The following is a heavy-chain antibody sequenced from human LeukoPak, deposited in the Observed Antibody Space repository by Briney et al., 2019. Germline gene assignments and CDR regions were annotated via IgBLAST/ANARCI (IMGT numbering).Heavy chain of an antibody. J-gene: IGHJ4*02. Sequence: SETLSLTCAVSDDSFSSHYWTWIRQPPGKGLEWIGYISYIGSTNYNPSLKSRVTISVDTSKNQFSLKLSSVTAADTAVYYCARHGSVSSGALVWGQGTLVTVSS. D-gene: IGHD3-22*01. V-gene: IGHV4-59*08. CDR1: DDSFSSHY. CDR2: ISYIGST. CDR3: ARHGSVSSGALV.